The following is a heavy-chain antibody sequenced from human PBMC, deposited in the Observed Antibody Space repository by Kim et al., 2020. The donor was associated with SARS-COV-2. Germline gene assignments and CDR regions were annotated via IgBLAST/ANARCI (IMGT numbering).Heavy chain of an antibody. Sequence: GGSLRLPCAASGFTFSSYAMSWVRQAPGKGLEWVSAISGSGGSTYYADSVKGRFTISRDNSKNTLYLQMNSLRAEDTAVYYCAKTLVDYYGSGSDYTLYYFDYWGQGTLVTVSS. CDR3: AKTLVDYYGSGSDYTLYYFDY. CDR1: GFTFSSYA. CDR2: ISGSGGST. J-gene: IGHJ4*02. D-gene: IGHD3-10*01. V-gene: IGHV3-23*01.